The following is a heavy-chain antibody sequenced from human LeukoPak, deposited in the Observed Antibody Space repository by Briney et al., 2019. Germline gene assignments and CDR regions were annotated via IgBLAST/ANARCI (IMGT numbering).Heavy chain of an antibody. J-gene: IGHJ4*02. CDR1: GFTFTDFY. D-gene: IGHD2-2*01. CDR3: AKVETSGGANCYALDY. CDR2: ISGSDGST. Sequence: GGSLRLSCAASGFTFTDFYMNWVRQAPGKGLEWVSAISGSDGSTYYADSVKGRFTISRDDSQNTLYLQMNSLSAEDTAVYYCAKVETSGGANCYALDYWGRGTLVTVSS. V-gene: IGHV3-23*01.